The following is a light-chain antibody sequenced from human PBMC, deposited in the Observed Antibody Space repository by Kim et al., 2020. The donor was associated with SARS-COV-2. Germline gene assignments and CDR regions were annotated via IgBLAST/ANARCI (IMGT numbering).Light chain of an antibody. V-gene: IGKV3-15*01. Sequence: EIVMTQSPATLSVSPGDRATLSCRASQNIDSNFGWYQQKPGQAPRLLIYGASTRATGIPARFSGSGSGTEFTLTISSLQSEDIAVYYCQQYHRWPLTFGGGTKVDIK. CDR2: GAS. J-gene: IGKJ4*01. CDR3: QQYHRWPLT. CDR1: QNIDSN.